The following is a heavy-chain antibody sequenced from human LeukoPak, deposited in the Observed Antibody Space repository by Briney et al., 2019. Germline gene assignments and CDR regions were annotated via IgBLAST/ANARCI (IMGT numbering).Heavy chain of an antibody. CDR2: IDTSGST. Sequence: SETLSLTCTVSGDSIGSYYWSWIRQPAGKGLEWIGRIDTSGSTNYNPSLKSRVTMSVDTSKNQFSLELSSVTAADTAVYYCATTTYYYDSSGYYFLDYWGQGTPVTVPS. CDR3: ATTTYYYDSSGYYFLDY. J-gene: IGHJ4*02. D-gene: IGHD3-22*01. CDR1: GDSIGSYY. V-gene: IGHV4-4*07.